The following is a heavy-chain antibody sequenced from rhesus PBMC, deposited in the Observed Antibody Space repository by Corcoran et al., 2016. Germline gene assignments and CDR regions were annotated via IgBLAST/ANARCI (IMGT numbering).Heavy chain of an antibody. CDR2: IRSKAYGGKA. CDR3: TRAAAA. CDR1: GFTFSDYY. D-gene: IGHD6-31*01. V-gene: IGHV3-184*01. Sequence: EVQLVESGGGLVQPGGSLRLSCAASGFTFSDYYMHWVHQAPGKGLGWVGLIRSKAYGGKAEDAASVRGRFTISRDDSKSIVYLQMNTLKIEDTAVYYCTRAAAAWGQGVLVTVSS. J-gene: IGHJ4*01.